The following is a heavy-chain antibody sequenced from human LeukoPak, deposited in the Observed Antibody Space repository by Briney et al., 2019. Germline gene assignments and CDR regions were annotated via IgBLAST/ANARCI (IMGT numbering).Heavy chain of an antibody. CDR3: ASGDPEDYFDY. Sequence: SETLSLTCTVSGYSMNNYYWGWTRQPPGKGLEWIGSVYHDGDTFYNPSLKGRVTLSVDTSRHQFSLKLKSPSAADTAVYYCASGDPEDYFDYWGQGTLVTVTS. D-gene: IGHD2-21*02. V-gene: IGHV4-38-2*02. CDR1: GYSMNNYY. CDR2: VYHDGDT. J-gene: IGHJ4*02.